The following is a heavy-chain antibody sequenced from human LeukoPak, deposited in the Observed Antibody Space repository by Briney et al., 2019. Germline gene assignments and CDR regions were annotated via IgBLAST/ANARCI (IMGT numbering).Heavy chain of an antibody. CDR2: IYWNDDK. CDR1: GFSLSTSGVG. CDR3: AHRLRSRDYGDYGTYNWSDA. J-gene: IGHJ5*02. Sequence: ESGPTLVKPTQPLTLTCTFSGFSLSTSGVGVGWIRQPPGKALEWLALIYWNDDKRYSPSLKSRLTITKDTSKTQVVLTMTNMDPVDTATYYCAHRLRSRDYGDYGTYNWSDAWGQGTLVTVSS. V-gene: IGHV2-5*01. D-gene: IGHD4-17*01.